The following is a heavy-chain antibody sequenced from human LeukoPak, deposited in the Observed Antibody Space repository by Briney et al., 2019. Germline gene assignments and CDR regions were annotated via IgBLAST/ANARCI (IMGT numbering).Heavy chain of an antibody. CDR1: GYTFTSYY. V-gene: IGHV1-46*01. Sequence: RASVKVSCKASGYTFTSYYMHWMRQAPGQGLEWMGIINPSGGSTSYAQKFQGRVTMTRDMSTSTVYMELSSLRSEDTAVYYCASGMSMIAYFDYWGQGTLVTVSS. CDR2: INPSGGST. D-gene: IGHD3-22*01. CDR3: ASGMSMIAYFDY. J-gene: IGHJ4*02.